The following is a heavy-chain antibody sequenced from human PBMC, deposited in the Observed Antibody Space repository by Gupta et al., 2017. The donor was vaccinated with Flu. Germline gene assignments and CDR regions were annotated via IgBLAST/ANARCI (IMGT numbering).Heavy chain of an antibody. V-gene: IGHV3-13*01. CDR2: IGTAGDT. D-gene: IGHD2-21*02. Sequence: EVQLVESGGGLVQPGGSLRPSCAASGCTFSSYDMHWVRQATGKGLEWVSAIGTAGDTYYPGSVKGRFTISRENAKNSLYLQMNSLRAGDTAVYYCARGGVVVTAFYGMDVWGQGTTVTVSS. CDR1: GCTFSSYD. CDR3: ARGGVVVTAFYGMDV. J-gene: IGHJ6*02.